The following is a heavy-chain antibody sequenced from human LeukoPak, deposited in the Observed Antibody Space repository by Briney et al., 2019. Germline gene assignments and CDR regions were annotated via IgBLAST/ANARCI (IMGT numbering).Heavy chain of an antibody. V-gene: IGHV4-59*01. CDR1: GGSISSYY. CDR3: ARIRRDGYNFGAFDI. Sequence: SENLSLTCTVSGGSISSYYWSWLRQPPGKGLEWSGYIYYSGSTNYNPSLKSRVTIPVDTSKNQFSLKLSSVTAADTAVYYCARIRRDGYNFGAFDIWGQGTMATVSS. J-gene: IGHJ3*02. CDR2: IYYSGST. D-gene: IGHD5-24*01.